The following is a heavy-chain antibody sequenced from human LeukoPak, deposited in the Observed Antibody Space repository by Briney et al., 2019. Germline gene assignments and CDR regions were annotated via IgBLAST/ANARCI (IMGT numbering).Heavy chain of an antibody. CDR1: GFSVSSNY. CDR2: ICSGGRT. Sequence: GGSLRLSCAASGFSVSSNYMSWVRQAPGKGLEWVSVICSGGRTYYADSVKGRFTISRDKSKNTLYPQMNSLRAEDTAVYYCAKDKGRDGYNFLDYWGQGTLVTVST. CDR3: AKDKGRDGYNFLDY. V-gene: IGHV3-66*01. J-gene: IGHJ4*02. D-gene: IGHD5-24*01.